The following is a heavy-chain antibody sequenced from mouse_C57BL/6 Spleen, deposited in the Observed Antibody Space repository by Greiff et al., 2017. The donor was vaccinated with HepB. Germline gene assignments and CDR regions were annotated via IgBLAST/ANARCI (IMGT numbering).Heavy chain of an antibody. V-gene: IGHV1-64*01. CDR3: ARKGGPPYYFDY. J-gene: IGHJ2*01. CDR2: IHPNSGST. CDR1: GYTFTSYW. Sequence: VQLQQSGAELVKPGASVKLSCKASGYTFTSYWMHWVKQRPGQGLEWIGMIHPNSGSTNYNEKFKSKATLTVDKSSSTAYMQLSSLTSEDSAVYYCARKGGPPYYFDYWGQGTTLTVSS. D-gene: IGHD3-3*01.